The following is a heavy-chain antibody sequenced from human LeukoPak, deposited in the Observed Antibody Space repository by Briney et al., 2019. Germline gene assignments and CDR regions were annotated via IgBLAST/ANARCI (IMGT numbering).Heavy chain of an antibody. Sequence: GGSLRLSCAASGFTFSSYAMSWVRQAPGKGLEWVSAISGSGGSTYYADSVKGRFTISRDNSKNTLYLQMNSLRAEDTAVHYCAKLKAPVLSAFDIWGQGTMVTVSS. D-gene: IGHD1-14*01. J-gene: IGHJ3*02. CDR2: ISGSGGST. CDR3: AKLKAPVLSAFDI. V-gene: IGHV3-23*01. CDR1: GFTFSSYA.